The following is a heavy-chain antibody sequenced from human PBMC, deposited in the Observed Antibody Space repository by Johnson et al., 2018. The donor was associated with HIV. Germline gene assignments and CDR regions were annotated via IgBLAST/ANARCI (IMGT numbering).Heavy chain of an antibody. CDR1: GFTFSSYA. D-gene: IGHD6-19*01. J-gene: IGHJ3*02. CDR3: AVTVHSSGWYGGDDAFDI. CDR2: ISGSGNST. Sequence: VQLVESGGGLVQPGGSLRLSCAASGFTFSSYAMSWVRQAPGKGLEWVSAISGSGNSTYYADSVTGRFTISRDNAKNSLYLQMNSLRAEDTAVYYCAVTVHSSGWYGGDDAFDIWGQGTMVTVSS. V-gene: IGHV3-23*04.